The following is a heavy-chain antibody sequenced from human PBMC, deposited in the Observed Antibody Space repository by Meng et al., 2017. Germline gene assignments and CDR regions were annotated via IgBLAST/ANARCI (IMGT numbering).Heavy chain of an antibody. D-gene: IGHD6-19*01. V-gene: IGHV3-11*04. CDR1: GFTFSDYY. CDR2: ISSSGSTI. J-gene: IGHJ3*02. Sequence: GESLKISCAASGFTFSDYYMSWIRQAPGKGLEWVSYISSSGSTIYCADSVKGRFTISRDNAKNSLYLQMSSLRAEDTAVYYCARCSSGWYDDAFDIWGQGTMVTVSS. CDR3: ARCSSGWYDDAFDI.